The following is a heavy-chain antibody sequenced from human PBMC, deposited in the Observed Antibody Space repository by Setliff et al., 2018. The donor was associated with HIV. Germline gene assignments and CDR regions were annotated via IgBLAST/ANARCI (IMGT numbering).Heavy chain of an antibody. Sequence: SETLSLTCTVSGVSVSSGGYYWSWFRQHPGKGLEWIGYVYYTGTTYFNPSLKSRITISVDTSKNQFSLKLSSVTAADTAVYYCARTTYSGSYFNDSWGQGTLVTVSS. V-gene: IGHV4-31*03. CDR1: GVSVSSGGYY. CDR3: ARTTYSGSYFNDS. J-gene: IGHJ5*01. D-gene: IGHD1-26*01. CDR2: VYYTGTT.